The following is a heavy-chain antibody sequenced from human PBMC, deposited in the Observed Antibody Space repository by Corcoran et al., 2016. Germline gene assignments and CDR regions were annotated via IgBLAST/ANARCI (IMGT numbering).Heavy chain of an antibody. CDR2: TYHGSKWYN. CDR1: GDSVSSNSAA. J-gene: IGHJ3*02. Sequence: QVQLQQSGPGLVKPSQTLSLTCAISGDSVSSNSAAWNWIRQSPSRGLEWLGRTYHGSKWYNYYAVSVKSRVIINPDTSKNHFSLQLNSVTPEDTAVYYCAREPDWSYPLRAFDIWGQGTMVTVSS. D-gene: IGHD1-7*01. CDR3: AREPDWSYPLRAFDI. V-gene: IGHV6-1*01.